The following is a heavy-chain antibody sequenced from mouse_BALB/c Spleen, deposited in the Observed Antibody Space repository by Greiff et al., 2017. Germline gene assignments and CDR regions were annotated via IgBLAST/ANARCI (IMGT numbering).Heavy chain of an antibody. Sequence: EVTLVESGGGLVKPGGSLKLSCAASGFTFSSYAMSWVRQTPEKRLEWVASISSGGSTYYPDSVKGRFTISRDNARNILYLQMSSLRSEDTAMYYCARGGGKGNYYAMDYWGQGTSVTVSS. CDR2: ISSGGST. D-gene: IGHD2-1*01. CDR1: GFTFSSYA. CDR3: ARGGGKGNYYAMDY. V-gene: IGHV5-6-5*01. J-gene: IGHJ4*01.